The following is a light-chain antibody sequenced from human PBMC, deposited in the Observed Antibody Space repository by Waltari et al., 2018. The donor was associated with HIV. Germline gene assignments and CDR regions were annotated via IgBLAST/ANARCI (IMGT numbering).Light chain of an antibody. Sequence: QSVLTQPPSASGTPGQRVTISCSGSNSNLGSNYVYWYQQFPGTAPKLLIYRNNQRPSGVPDRFSGSKSGTSASLAISGLRSEDEADYYCAAWDDSLSGHVVFGGGTKLTVL. V-gene: IGLV1-47*01. CDR3: AAWDDSLSGHVV. CDR2: RNN. J-gene: IGLJ2*01. CDR1: NSNLGSNY.